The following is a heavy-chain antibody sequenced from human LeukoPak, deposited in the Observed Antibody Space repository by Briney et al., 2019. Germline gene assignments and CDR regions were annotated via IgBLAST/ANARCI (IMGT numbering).Heavy chain of an antibody. CDR2: INHSGST. V-gene: IGHV4-34*01. CDR3: ARGELGGSLDY. D-gene: IGHD2-15*01. CDR1: GGSFSGYY. J-gene: IGHJ4*02. Sequence: SETLSPTCAVYGGSFSGYYWSWIRQPPGKGLEWIGEINHSGSTNYNPSLKSRVTISVDTSKNQFSLKLSSVTAADTAVYYCARGELGGSLDYWGQGTLVTVSS.